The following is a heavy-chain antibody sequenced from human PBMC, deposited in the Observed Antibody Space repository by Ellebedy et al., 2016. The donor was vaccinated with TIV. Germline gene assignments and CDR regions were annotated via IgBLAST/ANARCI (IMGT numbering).Heavy chain of an antibody. CDR2: IDTSGGST. CDR3: ARKYYFDF. J-gene: IGHJ4*02. Sequence: ASVKVSCKALGYRLTNYYVNWLRQAPGQGLEWMGIIDTSGGSTIYSQKFQGRVTMTNDTSTNTVYLVLSSLRSEDTSIYYSARKYYFDFWGQGTLVTVSS. V-gene: IGHV1-46*01. CDR1: GYRLTNYY.